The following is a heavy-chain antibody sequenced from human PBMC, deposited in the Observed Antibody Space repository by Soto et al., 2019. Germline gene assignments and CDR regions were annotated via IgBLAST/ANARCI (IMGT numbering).Heavy chain of an antibody. CDR1: GDSVSSNSAA. J-gene: IGHJ6*02. CDR2: TYYRPKWYN. V-gene: IGHV6-1*01. Sequence: PSQTLSLTCAISGDSVSSNSAAWNWIRQSPSRGLEWLGRTYYRPKWYNDYAVSVKSRITINPDTSKNQFSLQLNSVTPEDTAVYYCARGGYYDFWSGYYGMDVWGQGTTVTVSS. D-gene: IGHD3-3*01. CDR3: ARGGYYDFWSGYYGMDV.